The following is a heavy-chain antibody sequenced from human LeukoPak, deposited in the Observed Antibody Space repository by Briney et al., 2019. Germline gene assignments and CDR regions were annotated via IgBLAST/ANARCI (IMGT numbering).Heavy chain of an antibody. CDR3: ARLPPGNYYYYGMDV. V-gene: IGHV1-2*02. CDR1: GYTFTGYY. Sequence: ASVKVSCKASGYTFTGYYMHWVRQAPGQGLEWMGWINPNSGGTNYAQKFQGRVTMTRDTSISTAYMELSRLRSDDTAVYYCARLPPGNYYYYGMDVWGQGTTVTVSS. J-gene: IGHJ6*02. CDR2: INPNSGGT. D-gene: IGHD5-18*01.